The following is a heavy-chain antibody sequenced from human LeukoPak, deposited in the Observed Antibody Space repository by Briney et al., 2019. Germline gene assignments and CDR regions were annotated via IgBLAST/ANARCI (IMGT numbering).Heavy chain of an antibody. Sequence: GASVKVSCKASGYTFTSYGISWVQQAPGQGLEWMGWISAYNGNTNYAQKLQGRITMTTDTSTSTAYMELRSLRSDDTAVYYCARGLIVPAAPYYFDYWGQGTLVTVSS. CDR3: ARGLIVPAAPYYFDY. D-gene: IGHD2-2*01. V-gene: IGHV1-18*04. J-gene: IGHJ4*02. CDR1: GYTFTSYG. CDR2: ISAYNGNT.